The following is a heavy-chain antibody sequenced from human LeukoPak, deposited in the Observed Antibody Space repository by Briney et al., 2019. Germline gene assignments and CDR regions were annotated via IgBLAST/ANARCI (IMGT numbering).Heavy chain of an antibody. D-gene: IGHD2-15*01. CDR2: IYYSGST. V-gene: IGHV4-30-4*08. Sequence: PSQTLSLTCTVSGGSISSGDYYWSWIRQPPGKGLEWIGYIYYSGSTYYNPSLKSRVTISVDTSKNQLSLKLSSVTAADTAVYYCARVFPIGSRGVDWFDPWGQGTLVTVSS. CDR3: ARVFPIGSRGVDWFDP. CDR1: GGSISSGDYY. J-gene: IGHJ5*02.